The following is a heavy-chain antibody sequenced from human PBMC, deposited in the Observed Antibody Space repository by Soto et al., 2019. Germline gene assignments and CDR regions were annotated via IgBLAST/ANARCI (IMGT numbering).Heavy chain of an antibody. CDR3: ARVPDD. D-gene: IGHD2-2*01. Sequence: SETLSLTCAVSGGSISSGGYSWSWIRQPPGKGPEWIGYMYHSGSTYYNPSLKSRVTISIDRSKNQFSLKLSPVTAADTAVYYCARVPDDWGQGILVTVSS. CDR1: GGSISSGGYS. CDR2: MYHSGST. J-gene: IGHJ4*02. V-gene: IGHV4-30-2*01.